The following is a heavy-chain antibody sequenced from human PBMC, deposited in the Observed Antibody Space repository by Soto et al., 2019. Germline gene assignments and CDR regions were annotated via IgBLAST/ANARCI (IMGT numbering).Heavy chain of an antibody. CDR2: ISGSGTST. V-gene: IGHV3-23*01. CDR3: AKEAGGGAAMVTSYFDY. J-gene: IGHJ4*02. D-gene: IGHD5-18*01. CDR1: GITFSNYV. Sequence: EVQLLESGGGLVQPGGSLRLSCAASGITFSNYVLSWVRQAPGKGLEWVSSISGSGTSTYYADSVKGRFSISRDTSKSTLDMHMSSLSADDTAIYYCAKEAGGGAAMVTSYFDYWGQGTLVTVSS.